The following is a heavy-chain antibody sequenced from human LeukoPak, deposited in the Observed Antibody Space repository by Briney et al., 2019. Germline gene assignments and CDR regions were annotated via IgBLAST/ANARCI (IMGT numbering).Heavy chain of an antibody. CDR2: IYHSGSGNT. CDR3: ARDKRFGPRYFDF. D-gene: IGHD3-10*01. Sequence: SETLSLTCTVSGGSISGGGFYWNWIRQTPGKGLEWIGYIYHSGSGNTNYNPSLKSRVTISADTSKNQFSLKLTSMTAADTAVYYCARDKRFGPRYFDFWGQGTLATVSS. CDR1: GGSISGGGFY. V-gene: IGHV4-61*08. J-gene: IGHJ4*02.